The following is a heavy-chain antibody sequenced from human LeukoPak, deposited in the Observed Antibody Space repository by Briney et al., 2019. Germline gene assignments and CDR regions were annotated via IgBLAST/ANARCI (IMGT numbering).Heavy chain of an antibody. CDR3: ARHTFRYSSSWVDY. CDR1: GGSISSYY. CDR2: IYYSGST. V-gene: IGHV4-59*08. Sequence: SETLSLTCTVSGGSISSYYWSWIRQPPGKGLEWIGYIYYSGSTNYNPSLKSRVTISVGTSKNQFSLKLSSVTAADTAVYYCARHTFRYSSSWVDYWGQGTLVTVSS. D-gene: IGHD6-13*01. J-gene: IGHJ4*02.